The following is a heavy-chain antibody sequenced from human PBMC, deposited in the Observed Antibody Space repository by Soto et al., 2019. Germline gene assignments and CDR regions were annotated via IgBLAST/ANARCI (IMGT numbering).Heavy chain of an antibody. CDR1: GFTFSSCD. Sequence: GGSLRLSCRASGFTFSSCDMHWVRQAPGKGLEWVALVAFDGSKQYYSDSVKGRFTISRDQSRNTVYLQMERLRREDTAVYYCARGGQLRYFDWFSPNNNWFDPWGQGTLVTVSS. CDR2: VAFDGSKQ. D-gene: IGHD3-9*01. J-gene: IGHJ5*02. CDR3: ARGGQLRYFDWFSPNNNWFDP. V-gene: IGHV3-30*03.